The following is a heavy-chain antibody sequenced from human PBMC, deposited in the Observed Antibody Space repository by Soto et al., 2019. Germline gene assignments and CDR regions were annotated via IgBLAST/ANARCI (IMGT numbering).Heavy chain of an antibody. J-gene: IGHJ1*01. V-gene: IGHV3-30*18. Sequence: QVQLVESGGGEVQPGGSLRLSCAASGFTFSSFGIHWVRQAPGKGLEWVAVISYDGVDESYADSVKGRFSISRDNSKKSVYLQMNSLRPEDTAVYYCAKDRGEMATLYFQDWGQGTLVTVSS. CDR2: ISYDGVDE. D-gene: IGHD2-15*01. CDR1: GFTFSSFG. CDR3: AKDRGEMATLYFQD.